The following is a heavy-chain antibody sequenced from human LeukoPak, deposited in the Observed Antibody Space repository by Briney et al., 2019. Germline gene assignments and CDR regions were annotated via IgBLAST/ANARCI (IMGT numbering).Heavy chain of an antibody. CDR1: GGTFSSYA. V-gene: IGHV1-69*13. CDR2: IIPIFGTA. Sequence: GASVKVSCKASGGTFSSYAISWVRQAPGQGLEWMGGIIPIFGTANYAQKFQGRVTITADESTSTAYMELSSLRSEGTAVYYCAREDGGNSGDFDYWGQGTLVTVSS. D-gene: IGHD4-23*01. CDR3: AREDGGNSGDFDY. J-gene: IGHJ4*02.